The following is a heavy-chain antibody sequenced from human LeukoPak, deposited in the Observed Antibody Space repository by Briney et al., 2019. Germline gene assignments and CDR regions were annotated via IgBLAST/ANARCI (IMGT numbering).Heavy chain of an antibody. Sequence: SETLSLTCTVSGYSISSGYYWGWIRQPPGKGLEWIGSIYHSGSTYYNPSLKSRVTISVDTSKNQFSLKLSSVTAADTAVYYCAVSDVLPSEAFDYWGQGTLVTVSS. J-gene: IGHJ4*02. V-gene: IGHV4-38-2*02. CDR1: GYSISSGYY. CDR2: IYHSGST. CDR3: AVSDVLPSEAFDY. D-gene: IGHD3-10*01.